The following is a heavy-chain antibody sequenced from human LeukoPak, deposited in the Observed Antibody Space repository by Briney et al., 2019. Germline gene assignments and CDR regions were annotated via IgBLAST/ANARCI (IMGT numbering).Heavy chain of an antibody. V-gene: IGHV3-48*04. Sequence: GGSLRLSCAASGFTFSSYSMNWVRQAPGKGLEWVSYISSSSSTIYYADSVKGRFTISRDNAKNSLYLQMNSLRAEDTAVYYCARAGDYVWGSYRYGYYFDYWGQGTQVTVSS. CDR1: GFTFSSYS. J-gene: IGHJ4*02. D-gene: IGHD3-16*02. CDR2: ISSSSSTI. CDR3: ARAGDYVWGSYRYGYYFDY.